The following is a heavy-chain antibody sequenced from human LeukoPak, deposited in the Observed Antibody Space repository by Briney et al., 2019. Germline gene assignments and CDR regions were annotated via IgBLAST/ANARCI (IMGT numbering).Heavy chain of an antibody. V-gene: IGHV3-7*03. CDR2: IKQDGSEK. CDR3: ARDDIAVAGTDY. CDR1: GFTFSSNW. Sequence: GGFLRLSCAASGFTFSSNWMSWVRQAPGKGLEWVANIKQDGSEKYYVDSVKGRFTISRDNAKNSLYLQMNSLRAEDTAVYYCARDDIAVAGTDYWGQGTLVTVSS. D-gene: IGHD6-19*01. J-gene: IGHJ4*02.